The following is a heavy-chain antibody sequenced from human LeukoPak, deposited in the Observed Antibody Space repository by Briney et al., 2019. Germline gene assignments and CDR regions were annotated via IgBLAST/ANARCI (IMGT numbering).Heavy chain of an antibody. Sequence: TSETLSLTCAVYGGSFSGYYWSWIRQPPGKGLEWIGEINHSGSTNYNPSLKSRVTISVDTSKNQFSLKLSSVTAADTAVYYCARGIDSHDPSYYFDYWGQGTLVTVSS. CDR3: ARGIDSHDPSYYFDY. D-gene: IGHD3-9*01. CDR2: INHSGST. V-gene: IGHV4-34*01. CDR1: GGSFSGYY. J-gene: IGHJ4*02.